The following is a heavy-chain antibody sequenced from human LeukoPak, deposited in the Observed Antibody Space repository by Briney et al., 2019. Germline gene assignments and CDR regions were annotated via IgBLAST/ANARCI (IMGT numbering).Heavy chain of an antibody. J-gene: IGHJ4*02. CDR3: AKSRGGSYRGVGY. V-gene: IGHV3-23*01. Sequence: GGSLRLSCVASGFTFSSYAMSWVRQAPGKGLEWVPAISGSGGSTYYADSVKGRFTISRDNSKSTLYLQMNSLRAEDTAVYYCAKSRGGSYRGVGYWGQGTLVTVSS. CDR2: ISGSGGST. CDR1: GFTFSSYA. D-gene: IGHD1-26*01.